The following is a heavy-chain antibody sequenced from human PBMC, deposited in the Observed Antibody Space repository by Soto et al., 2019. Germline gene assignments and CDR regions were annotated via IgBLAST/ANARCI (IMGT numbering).Heavy chain of an antibody. CDR1: GFTFSSYA. V-gene: IGHV3-23*01. CDR3: AKDLYSSSWGYFQH. D-gene: IGHD6-13*01. Sequence: GGSLRLSCAASGFTFSSYAMSWVRQAPGKGLEWVSAISGSGSSTYYADSVKGRFAISRDNSKNTLYLQMNSLRAEDTAVYYCAKDLYSSSWGYFQHWGQGTLVTVSS. J-gene: IGHJ1*01. CDR2: ISGSGSST.